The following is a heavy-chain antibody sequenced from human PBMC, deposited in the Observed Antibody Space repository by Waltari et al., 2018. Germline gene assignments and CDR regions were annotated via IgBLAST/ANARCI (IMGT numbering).Heavy chain of an antibody. D-gene: IGHD2-21*02. CDR2: IYYSGST. Sequence: QVQLQESGPGLVKPSETLSLTCTVSGGSISSYYWSWIRQPPGKGLEWIGYIYYSGSTNYNPSLKSRVTISVDTSKNQFSLKLSSVTAADTAVYYCASSHSYLAYNWFDPWGQGTLVTVSS. CDR1: GGSISSYY. V-gene: IGHV4-59*01. J-gene: IGHJ5*02. CDR3: ASSHSYLAYNWFDP.